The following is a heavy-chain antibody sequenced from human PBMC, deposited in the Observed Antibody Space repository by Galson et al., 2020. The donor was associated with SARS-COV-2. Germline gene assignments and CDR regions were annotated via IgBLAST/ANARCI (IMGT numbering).Heavy chain of an antibody. J-gene: IGHJ5*02. Sequence: ASVKVSCKASGYTFTSYDINWVRQATGQGLEWMGWKNPNSGNTGYAQKFQGRVTMTRNTSISTAYMELSSLRSEDTAVYYCARGLYPTYDSSGYYYGPPNWFDPWGQGTLVTVSS. CDR1: GYTFTSYD. CDR3: ARGLYPTYDSSGYYYGPPNWFDP. V-gene: IGHV1-8*01. D-gene: IGHD3-22*01. CDR2: KNPNSGNT.